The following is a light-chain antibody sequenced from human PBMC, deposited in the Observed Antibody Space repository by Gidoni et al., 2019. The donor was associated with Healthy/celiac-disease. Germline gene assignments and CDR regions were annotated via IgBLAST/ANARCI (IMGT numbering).Light chain of an antibody. V-gene: IGLV3-21*02. Sequence: SYVLPQPLSVSVAPGQTARITCGGNNIGSKSVHWYQQKPGQAPVLVVYDDSDRPSGIPERFSGSNCGNTATLTISRVEAGDEADYYCQVWDSSSDHPGVFGGGTKLTVL. CDR1: NIGSKS. CDR2: DDS. J-gene: IGLJ2*01. CDR3: QVWDSSSDHPGV.